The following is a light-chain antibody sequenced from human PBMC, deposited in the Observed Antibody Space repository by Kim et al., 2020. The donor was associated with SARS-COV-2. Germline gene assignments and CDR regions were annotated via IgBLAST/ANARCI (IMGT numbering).Light chain of an antibody. V-gene: IGKV3D-15*01. CDR3: QQYNNWPSWT. J-gene: IGKJ1*01. Sequence: EIVMTQSPATLSVSSGERATLSCRASQSVSSNLAWYQQNPGQAPRLLIYGASTRATGIPARFSGSGSGTEFTLTISSLQSEDFAVYYCQQYNNWPSWTFGQGTKVDIK. CDR2: GAS. CDR1: QSVSSN.